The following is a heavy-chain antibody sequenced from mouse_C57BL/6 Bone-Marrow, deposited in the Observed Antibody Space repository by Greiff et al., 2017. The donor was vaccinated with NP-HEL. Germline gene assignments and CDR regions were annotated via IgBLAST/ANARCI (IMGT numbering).Heavy chain of an antibody. V-gene: IGHV7-1*01. Sequence: EVKVVESGGSLVQSGRSLRLSCATSGFTFSDFYMEWVRQAPGKGLEWIAASRNKANDYTTEYSASVKGRFIVSRDTSQSILYLQMNALRAEDTAIYYCARDASSYWYFDVWGTGTTVTVSS. CDR1: GFTFSDFY. CDR3: ARDASSYWYFDV. J-gene: IGHJ1*03. CDR2: SRNKANDYTT.